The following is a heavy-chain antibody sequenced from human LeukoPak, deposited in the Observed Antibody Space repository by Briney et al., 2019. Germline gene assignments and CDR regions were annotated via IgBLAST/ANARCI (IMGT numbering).Heavy chain of an antibody. D-gene: IGHD3-22*01. Sequence: PGGSLRLSCAASGFTFSSYEMNWVRQAPGKGLEWVSSISSSSSYIYYADSVKGRFTTSRDNAKNSLYLQMNSLRAEDTAVYYCARGLYYDSSGYEPLDYWGQGTLVTVSS. CDR3: ARGLYYDSSGYEPLDY. J-gene: IGHJ4*02. CDR1: GFTFSSYE. CDR2: ISSSSSYI. V-gene: IGHV3-21*01.